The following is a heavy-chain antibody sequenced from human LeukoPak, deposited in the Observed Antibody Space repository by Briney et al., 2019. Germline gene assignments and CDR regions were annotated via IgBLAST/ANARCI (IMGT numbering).Heavy chain of an antibody. CDR2: IYYSGST. D-gene: IGHD3-9*01. V-gene: IGHV4-30-4*01. Sequence: SETLSLTCTVSGGSISSGDYSWSWLRQPPGKGLEWIGYIYYSGSTYYNPSLKSRVTISVDTSKNQFSLKLSSVTAADTAVYYCAREYYDILTGYLFDPWGQGTLVTVSS. J-gene: IGHJ5*02. CDR1: GGSISSGDYS. CDR3: AREYYDILTGYLFDP.